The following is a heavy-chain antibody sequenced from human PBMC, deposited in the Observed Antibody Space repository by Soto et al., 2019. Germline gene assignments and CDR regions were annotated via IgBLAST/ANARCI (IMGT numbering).Heavy chain of an antibody. CDR2: ISYDGSNK. D-gene: IGHD2-2*01. CDR3: ARDLGYQLPSYFDY. J-gene: IGHJ4*02. CDR1: GFTFSSYA. Sequence: GGSLRLSCAASGFTFSSYAMHWVRQAPGKGLEWVAVISYDGSNKYYADSVKGRFTISRDNSKNTLYLQMNSLRAEDTAVYYCARDLGYQLPSYFDYWGQGTLVTVSS. V-gene: IGHV3-30-3*01.